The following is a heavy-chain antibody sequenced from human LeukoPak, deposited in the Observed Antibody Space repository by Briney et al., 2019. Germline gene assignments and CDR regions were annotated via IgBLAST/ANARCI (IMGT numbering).Heavy chain of an antibody. D-gene: IGHD6-13*01. CDR3: ARDIAAAGYYYYYYMDV. CDR1: GYSFTSHY. V-gene: IGHV1-46*01. CDR2: INPSGSST. J-gene: IGHJ6*03. Sequence: ASVKVSCKASGYSFTSHYMHWVRQAPGQGLEWLGLINPSGSSTLYAQKFQGRVTMTRDMSTTTDYMELSSLRSEDTAVYYCARDIAAAGYYYYYYMDVWGKGTTVTISS.